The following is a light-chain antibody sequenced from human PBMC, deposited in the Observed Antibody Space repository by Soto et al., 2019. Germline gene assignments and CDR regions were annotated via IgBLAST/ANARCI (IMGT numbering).Light chain of an antibody. Sequence: EIVLTQSPGTLSLSPGERATLSCRASQRVSGSSLAWYQQRPGQAPRLLIYDASYRVTGIPDRFSGRGSGTDFTLTVITLEPEDFAVYYCQQYGASPGTFGQGTKVEIK. J-gene: IGKJ1*01. V-gene: IGKV3-20*01. CDR1: QRVSGSS. CDR2: DAS. CDR3: QQYGASPGT.